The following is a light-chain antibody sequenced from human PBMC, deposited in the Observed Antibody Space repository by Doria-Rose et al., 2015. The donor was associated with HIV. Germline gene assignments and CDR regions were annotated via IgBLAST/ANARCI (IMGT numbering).Light chain of an antibody. Sequence: TQSPGTLSLSPGERAPLSCRASQSFSSTYVAWYQQKPGQAPSLLIYDGSTRATGIPDRFSDSGSGTDFTLTINRLEPEDFALYYCHQYGTSWTFGQGTKVEI. CDR3: HQYGTSWT. CDR1: QSFSSTY. V-gene: IGKV3-20*01. J-gene: IGKJ1*01. CDR2: DGS.